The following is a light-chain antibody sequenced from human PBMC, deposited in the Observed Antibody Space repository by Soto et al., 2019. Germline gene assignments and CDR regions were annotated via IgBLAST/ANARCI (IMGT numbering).Light chain of an antibody. CDR2: KAS. Sequence: DIQMTQSPSSLSASVGDRFTVTCRASQTIGTSLAWYQQKPGKAPKLLIYKASSLESGVPSRFRGSGSGTEFTLTISGLQPDDFATYYCLQYNTYWTFGQGTKVDI. CDR3: LQYNTYWT. J-gene: IGKJ1*01. CDR1: QTIGTS. V-gene: IGKV1-5*03.